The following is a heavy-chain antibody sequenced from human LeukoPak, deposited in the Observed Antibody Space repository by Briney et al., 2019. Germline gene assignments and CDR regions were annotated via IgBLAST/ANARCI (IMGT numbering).Heavy chain of an antibody. CDR3: ARGPSDSSSWSLPDY. J-gene: IGHJ4*02. CDR1: GFTFSSYA. D-gene: IGHD6-13*01. V-gene: IGHV3-30-3*01. Sequence: GGSLRLSCAASGFTFSSYAMHWVRQAPGKGLEWVAVISYDGSNKYYADSVKGRFTISRDNSKNTLYLQMNSLRAEDTAVYYCARGPSDSSSWSLPDYWGQGTLVTVSS. CDR2: ISYDGSNK.